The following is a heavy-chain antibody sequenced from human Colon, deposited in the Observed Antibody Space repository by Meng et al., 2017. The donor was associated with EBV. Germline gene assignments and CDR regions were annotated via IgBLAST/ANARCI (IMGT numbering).Heavy chain of an antibody. CDR1: GADIGSSYW. J-gene: IGHJ4*02. Sequence: HVGLEDSGPGLLMPGGTQSLICAVPGADIGSSYWWTWFRQPPEKGLEWIGEIYHSGSTNYNPSLKSRLTLSVDKSKSQFSLELISVTAADTAVYYCARGRRFGSGRYALDYWGQGTLVTVSS. V-gene: IGHV4-4*02. CDR2: IYHSGST. CDR3: ARGRRFGSGRYALDY. D-gene: IGHD3-10*01.